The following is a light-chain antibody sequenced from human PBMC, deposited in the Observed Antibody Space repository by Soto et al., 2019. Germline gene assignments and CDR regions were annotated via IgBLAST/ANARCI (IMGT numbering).Light chain of an antibody. CDR2: EGS. Sequence: QSALTQPASVSGSPGQSITISCSGTSGDVGSYNLVSWYQQHPGKAPKLMIYEGSKRPSGVSNRFSGSKSGTTASLTISGLQAEDEADYHCCSYAGSRTPLYVFGTGTRSPS. CDR1: SGDVGSYNL. V-gene: IGLV2-23*01. J-gene: IGLJ1*01. CDR3: CSYAGSRTPLYV.